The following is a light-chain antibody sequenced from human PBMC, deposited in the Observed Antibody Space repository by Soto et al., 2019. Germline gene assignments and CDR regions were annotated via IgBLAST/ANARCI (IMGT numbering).Light chain of an antibody. Sequence: GDRVTITCRASQGIRSYLAWYQQKQGKPPKLLIYAASTLQSGVPSRFSGSGSGTDFTLTISSLQPEDVATYYCQQYQSYPYTFGQGTKLEIK. CDR1: QGIRSY. J-gene: IGKJ2*01. CDR2: AAS. V-gene: IGKV1-27*01. CDR3: QQYQSYPYT.